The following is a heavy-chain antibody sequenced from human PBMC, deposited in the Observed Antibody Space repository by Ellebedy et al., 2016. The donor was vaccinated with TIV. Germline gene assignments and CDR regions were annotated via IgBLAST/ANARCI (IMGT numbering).Heavy chain of an antibody. V-gene: IGHV4-59*01. D-gene: IGHD3-10*01. CDR3: ARGVVRGVLTLDY. CDR1: GGSINGYY. J-gene: IGHJ4*02. CDR2: INYSGDT. Sequence: SETLSLTXTVSGGSINGYYWSWIRQPPGKGLEYIAYINYSGDTNYNPSLKSRVTISVDTSKNQFSLKLSSVTAADTAVYYCARGVVRGVLTLDYWGQGTLVTVSS.